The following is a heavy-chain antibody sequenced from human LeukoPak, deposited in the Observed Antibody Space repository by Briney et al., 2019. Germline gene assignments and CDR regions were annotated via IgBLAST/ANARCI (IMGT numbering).Heavy chain of an antibody. CDR1: VVTFSIYW. Sequence: GSLRLSCAPSVVTFSIYWTRSGRQGPGGGVLWVSRINIDVSTNYADYVHGRYTISRNNAKTTVSLQINSLSAEDTGVYYCDSAPTEIGGYYPDYFRHWGKGTLVTVSS. J-gene: IGHJ1*01. CDR2: INIDVST. CDR3: DSAPTEIGGYYPDYFRH. V-gene: IGHV3-74*01. D-gene: IGHD3-22*01.